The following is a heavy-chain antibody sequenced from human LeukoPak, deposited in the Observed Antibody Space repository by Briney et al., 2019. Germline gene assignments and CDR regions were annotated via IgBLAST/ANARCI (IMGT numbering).Heavy chain of an antibody. Sequence: AGGSLRLSCAASGFTFSSYAMSWVRQTPGKGLEWVSTISGSGGSTYYADSVKGRFTISRDNSKNTLYLQMNSLRAEDTAIYYCAKSTWSVTPGYFDYWGQGTLVTVSS. J-gene: IGHJ4*02. CDR1: GFTFSSYA. V-gene: IGHV3-23*01. CDR3: AKSTWSVTPGYFDY. D-gene: IGHD4-17*01. CDR2: ISGSGGST.